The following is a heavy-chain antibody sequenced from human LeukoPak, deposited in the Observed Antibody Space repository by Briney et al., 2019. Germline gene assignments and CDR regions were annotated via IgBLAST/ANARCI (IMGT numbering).Heavy chain of an antibody. V-gene: IGHV4-59*01. Sequence: SETLSLTCTVSGGSISSYYWSWIRQPPGKGLEWIGYIYYSGSTNYNPSLKSRVTISVDTSKNQFSLKLSSVTAADTAVYYCARNIAVAGDYYYYYMDVWGKGTTVTVSS. D-gene: IGHD6-19*01. CDR1: GGSISSYY. J-gene: IGHJ6*03. CDR2: IYYSGST. CDR3: ARNIAVAGDYYYYYMDV.